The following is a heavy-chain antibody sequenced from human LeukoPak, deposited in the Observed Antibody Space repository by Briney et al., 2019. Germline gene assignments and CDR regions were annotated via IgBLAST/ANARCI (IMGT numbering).Heavy chain of an antibody. D-gene: IGHD3-22*01. V-gene: IGHV3-7*01. Sequence: GGSLRLSCAASGFTFSTYWMSWVRQAPGKGLEWVATIKQDGSEKFYVESVKGRFTISRDNAKNSLYLQMNSLRAEDTAVYYCARDSVKITMVIVELDTTSGGSLDYWGQGTLVTVSS. CDR1: GFTFSTYW. CDR3: ARDSVKITMVIVELDTTSGGSLDY. CDR2: IKQDGSEK. J-gene: IGHJ4*02.